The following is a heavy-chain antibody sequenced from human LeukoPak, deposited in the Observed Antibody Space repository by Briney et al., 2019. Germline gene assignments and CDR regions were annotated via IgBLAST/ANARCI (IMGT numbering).Heavy chain of an antibody. CDR2: INWNGGST. D-gene: IGHD6-19*01. V-gene: IGHV3-20*04. CDR3: ASSKRAAVAGSYDY. J-gene: IGHJ4*02. CDR1: GFTFDDYG. Sequence: GGSLRLSCAASGFTFDDYGMSWVRQAPGKGLEWVSGINWNGGSTGCADSVKGRFTISRDNAKNSLYLQMNSLRAEDTALYYCASSKRAAVAGSYDYWGQGTLVTVSS.